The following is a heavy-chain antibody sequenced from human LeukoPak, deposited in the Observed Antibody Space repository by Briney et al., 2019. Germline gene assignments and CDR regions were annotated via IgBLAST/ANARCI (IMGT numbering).Heavy chain of an antibody. Sequence: GGSLRLSCAASGFTISSYWMTWVRQAPGKGLEWVANIKEDGSEKYYVDSVKGRFTISRDNAKNSLYLQMNSLRAEDTAVYYCATPFFYYYDSSGNYDYWGQGTLVTVSS. CDR1: GFTISSYW. CDR3: ATPFFYYYDSSGNYDY. J-gene: IGHJ4*02. CDR2: IKEDGSEK. D-gene: IGHD3-22*01. V-gene: IGHV3-7*01.